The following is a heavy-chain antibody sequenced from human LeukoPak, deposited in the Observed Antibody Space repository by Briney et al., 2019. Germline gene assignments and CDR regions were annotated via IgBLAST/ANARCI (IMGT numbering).Heavy chain of an antibody. CDR2: FYNSGST. J-gene: IGHJ4*02. D-gene: IGHD5-24*01. Sequence: SETLSLTCTVSGGSITNYYWSWIRQPPGKGLEWIGYFYNSGSTKYSPSLKSRATILVDTSKNQFSLKLGSVTAADAAVYYCATLNTDGWYFDNWGQGTLVTVSS. CDR3: ATLNTDGWYFDN. V-gene: IGHV4-59*08. CDR1: GGSITNYY.